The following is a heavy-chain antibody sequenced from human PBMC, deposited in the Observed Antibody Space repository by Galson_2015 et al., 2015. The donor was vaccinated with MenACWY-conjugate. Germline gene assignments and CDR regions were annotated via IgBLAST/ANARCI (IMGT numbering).Heavy chain of an antibody. Sequence: ETLSLTCTVSGVSISDYFWSWIRHPPGKGLEWLAYIAYSGGSNYNPSLNGRTTISLDTSKNQFSLKLTSVTAADTAVYYCARHPSSAQGWKGLDVWGQGTTVTVSS. V-gene: IGHV4-59*08. CDR3: ARHPSSAQGWKGLDV. CDR1: GVSISDYF. CDR2: IAYSGGS. J-gene: IGHJ6*02. D-gene: IGHD6-19*01.